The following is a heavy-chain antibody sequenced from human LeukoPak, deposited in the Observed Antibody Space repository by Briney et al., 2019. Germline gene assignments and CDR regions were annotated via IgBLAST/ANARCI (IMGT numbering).Heavy chain of an antibody. D-gene: IGHD5-12*01. CDR3: ARAGDIAAFDI. CDR1: GFTFSSYW. Sequence: GALRLSCAASGFTFSSYWMSWVRQAPGKGLEWVANIKQDGSEKYYVDSVKGRFTISRDNAKNSLYLQMNSLRAEDTAVYYCARAGDIAAFDIWGQGTMVTVSS. CDR2: IKQDGSEK. J-gene: IGHJ3*02. V-gene: IGHV3-7*04.